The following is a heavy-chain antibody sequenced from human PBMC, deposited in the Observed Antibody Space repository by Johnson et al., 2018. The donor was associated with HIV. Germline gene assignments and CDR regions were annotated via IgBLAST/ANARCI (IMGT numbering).Heavy chain of an antibody. CDR1: GFTFSHYW. J-gene: IGHJ3*02. V-gene: IGHV3-74*03. CDR3: VRDDDAFDI. Sequence: VQLVESGGDLVQPGGSLRLSCVVSGFTFSHYWMEWVRQAPGEGLVWVSRISADGGRATYADSVKGRFTISRDNAKNTLYLEMNGLRADDTAVYYCVRDDDAFDIWGRGTLVTVSS. CDR2: ISADGGRA.